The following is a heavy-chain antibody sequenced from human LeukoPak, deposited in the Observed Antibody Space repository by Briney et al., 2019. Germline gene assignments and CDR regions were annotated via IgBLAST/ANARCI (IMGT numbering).Heavy chain of an antibody. CDR2: ISSSGSTI. CDR3: ARDRDILTGYSSVGY. CDR1: GFTFSSYW. Sequence: PGGSLRLSCAASGFTFSSYWMSWVRQAPGKGLEWVSYISSSGSTIYYADSVKGRFTTSRDDAKNSLYLQMNSLRAEDTAVYYCARDRDILTGYSSVGYWGQGTLVTVSS. D-gene: IGHD3-9*01. V-gene: IGHV3-48*04. J-gene: IGHJ4*02.